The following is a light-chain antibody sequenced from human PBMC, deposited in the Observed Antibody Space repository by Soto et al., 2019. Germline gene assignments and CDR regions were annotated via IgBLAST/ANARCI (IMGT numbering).Light chain of an antibody. J-gene: IGKJ4*01. V-gene: IGKV1-9*01. Sequence: DIQLTQSPSVLSASVGDTVTITCRASQALSNYLAWYRQKPGKAADLLIYSASTLQSGVPSRFSGSGSETEFSLTIRALQPEDFATYYCQQLSRYPLTFGGGTKVDIK. CDR3: QQLSRYPLT. CDR2: SAS. CDR1: QALSNY.